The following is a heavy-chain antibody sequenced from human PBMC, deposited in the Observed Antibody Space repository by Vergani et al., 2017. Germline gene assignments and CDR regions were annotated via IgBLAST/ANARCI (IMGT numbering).Heavy chain of an antibody. D-gene: IGHD2-2*01. CDR1: GGPISSYY. CDR3: ARVLLVPAAIYYMGV. CDR2: IYYSGST. J-gene: IGHJ6*03. Sequence: QVQLQESGPGLVKPSETLSLTCTVPGGPISSYYWSWIRQPPGKGLEWIGYIYYSGSTNYNPSLKSRVTISVDTSQNQFSLKLSSVTAAGTAVYYCARVLLVPAAIYYMGVWGKGTTVTVSS. V-gene: IGHV4-59*01.